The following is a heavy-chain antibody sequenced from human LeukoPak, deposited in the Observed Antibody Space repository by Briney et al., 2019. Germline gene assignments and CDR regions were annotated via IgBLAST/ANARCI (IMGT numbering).Heavy chain of an antibody. Sequence: SETLSLTCTVSGGSFSTYYWSWIRQPPGKGLEWIGYIYSSGSTNYNPSLKSRVTISADTSKHQTSLKLSSVTAADTAVYYCVRSSWFVSDFQYWGQGTLVTVSS. CDR1: GGSFSTYY. D-gene: IGHD6-13*01. V-gene: IGHV4-59*01. J-gene: IGHJ1*01. CDR3: VRSSWFVSDFQY. CDR2: IYSSGST.